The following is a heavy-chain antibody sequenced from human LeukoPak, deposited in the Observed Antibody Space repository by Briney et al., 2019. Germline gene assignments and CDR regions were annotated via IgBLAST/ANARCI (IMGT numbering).Heavy chain of an antibody. CDR3: ARDLGGYYDFWSGPGWKYYFDY. CDR2: ISSSSSYI. D-gene: IGHD3-3*01. CDR1: GFTFSSYS. Sequence: GGSLRLSCAASGFTFSSYSMNWVRQAPGKGLEWVSSISSSSSYIYYADSVKGRFTISRDNAKNSLHLQMNSLRAEDTAVYYCARDLGGYYDFWSGPGWKYYFDYWGQGTLVTVSS. V-gene: IGHV3-21*01. J-gene: IGHJ4*02.